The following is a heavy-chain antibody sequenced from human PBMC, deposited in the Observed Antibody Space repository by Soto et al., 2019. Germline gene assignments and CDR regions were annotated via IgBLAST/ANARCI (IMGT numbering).Heavy chain of an antibody. CDR2: IKQDGSEK. V-gene: IGHV3-7*03. CDR3: ARVPTNYYDSSGYYYDAFDI. D-gene: IGHD3-22*01. J-gene: IGHJ3*02. CDR1: GFTFSSYW. Sequence: LRLSCAASGFTFSSYWISWVRQSACKVLDWVANIKQDGSEKYYVDSVKGRFTISRDNAKNSLYLQMNSLRAEDTAVYYCARVPTNYYDSSGYYYDAFDIWGQGTMVTVSS.